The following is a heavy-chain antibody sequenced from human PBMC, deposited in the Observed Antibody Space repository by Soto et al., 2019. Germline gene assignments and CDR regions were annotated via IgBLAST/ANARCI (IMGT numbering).Heavy chain of an antibody. CDR3: ARGGDTAMVTAFDI. CDR2: ISYDGSNK. Sequence: QVQLVESGGGVVQPGRSLRLSCAASGFTFSSYAMHWVRQAPGKGLEWVAVISYDGSNKYYADSVKGRFTISRDNSKNTRYLQMNSLRAEDTAVYYCARGGDTAMVTAFDIWGQGTMVTVSS. CDR1: GFTFSSYA. V-gene: IGHV3-30-3*01. D-gene: IGHD5-18*01. J-gene: IGHJ3*02.